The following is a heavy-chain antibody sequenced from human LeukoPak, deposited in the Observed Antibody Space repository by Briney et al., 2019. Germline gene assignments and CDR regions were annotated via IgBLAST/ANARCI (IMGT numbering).Heavy chain of an antibody. CDR2: ISGGRGRT. V-gene: IGHV3-23*01. J-gene: IGHJ4*02. Sequence: GGSLRLSCAASGFTFSSYAVSWVRQAPGKGLEWVSTISGGRGRTYYAYSVKGRFTISRDDSKNTLYLQMNSLRVEDTAVYYCAKPPAYNYGSGSYFDSWGQGTLVTVSS. CDR1: GFTFSSYA. CDR3: AKPPAYNYGSGSYFDS. D-gene: IGHD3-10*01.